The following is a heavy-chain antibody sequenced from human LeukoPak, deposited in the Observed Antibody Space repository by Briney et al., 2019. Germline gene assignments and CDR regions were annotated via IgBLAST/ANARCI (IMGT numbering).Heavy chain of an antibody. CDR1: GFTFNRYS. CDR3: TRDLFNAFDI. D-gene: IGHD2-21*01. V-gene: IGHV3-48*02. Sequence: GGSLRLSCAASGFTFNRYSMNWVRQAPGKGLEWVSFITSSSSIIYYADSVKGRFTISRDNAKNSLYLQMNSLRDADTAVYYCTRDLFNAFDIWGQGTMVTVAS. J-gene: IGHJ3*02. CDR2: ITSSSSII.